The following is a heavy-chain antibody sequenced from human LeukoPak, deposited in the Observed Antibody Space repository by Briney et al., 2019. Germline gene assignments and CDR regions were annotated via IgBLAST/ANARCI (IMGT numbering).Heavy chain of an antibody. Sequence: ASVKVSCKASGYTFTSYYMHWVRQAPGQGLEWMGGIIPIFGTANYAQKFQGRVTITADKSTSTAYMELSSLRSEDTAVYYCASYPSAPGNKAMVIDDAFDIWGQRKMGTVSS. V-gene: IGHV1-69*06. J-gene: IGHJ3*02. CDR3: ASYPSAPGNKAMVIDDAFDI. D-gene: IGHD5-18*01. CDR1: GYTFTSYY. CDR2: IIPIFGTA.